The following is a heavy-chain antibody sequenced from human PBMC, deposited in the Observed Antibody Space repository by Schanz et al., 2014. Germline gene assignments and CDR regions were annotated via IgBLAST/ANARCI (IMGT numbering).Heavy chain of an antibody. CDR3: TTETIAMAGTFSI. Sequence: QGLLVQSESELKKPGASVKVSCKASGYTFAMYDMNWVRQAPGQGLEWMGWINTNTANPTYAQGFTGRFVFSLDTSVSTAYLQISSLKAEDTAAYYCTTETIAMAGTFSIWGQGTLVTVSS. D-gene: IGHD6-19*01. J-gene: IGHJ4*02. V-gene: IGHV7-4-1*02. CDR2: INTNTANP. CDR1: GYTFAMYD.